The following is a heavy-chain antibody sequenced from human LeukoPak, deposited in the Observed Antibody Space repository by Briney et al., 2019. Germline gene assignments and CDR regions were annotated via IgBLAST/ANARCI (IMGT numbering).Heavy chain of an antibody. J-gene: IGHJ4*02. V-gene: IGHV3-74*01. D-gene: IGHD3-22*01. CDR2: IFTDGSTT. CDR3: ARGRVTMMAD. Sequence: GGSLRLSCAASGFTFSNYMMHWVRHPPGKGLVWVSLIFTDGSTTDYADSVKGRFTVSRDNAKNTVYLQMNSRRAEDTAVYYCARGRVTMMADWGQGALVTVSS. CDR1: GFTFSNYM.